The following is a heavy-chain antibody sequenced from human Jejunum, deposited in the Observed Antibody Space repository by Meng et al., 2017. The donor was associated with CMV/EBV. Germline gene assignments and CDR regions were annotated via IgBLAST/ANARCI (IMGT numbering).Heavy chain of an antibody. J-gene: IGHJ4*02. CDR2: ISAYDGNT. CDR3: ARVEVGITSGDY. D-gene: IGHD1-26*01. CDR1: GHSFTSYA. V-gene: IGHV1-18*01. Sequence: QVQLVQSGAEGKKPGASVKVSCKASGHSFTSYAISWVRQAPGQGLEWMGWISAYDGNTNYAQKFQGRVTMTTDTSTSTAYMELRSLRSDDTAVYYCARVEVGITSGDYWGQGTLVTVSS.